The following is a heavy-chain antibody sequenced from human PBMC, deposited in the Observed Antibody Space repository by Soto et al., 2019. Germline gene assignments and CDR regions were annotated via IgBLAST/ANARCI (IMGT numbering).Heavy chain of an antibody. D-gene: IGHD6-19*01. Sequence: GSLRLSCAASGFTFSSYWMSWVRQAPGKGLEWVANIKQDGSEKYYVDSVKGRFTISRDNAKNSLYLQMNSLRAEDTAVYYCARDLGSSGWYVEDYWGQGTLVTVSS. V-gene: IGHV3-7*01. CDR1: GFTFSSYW. CDR3: ARDLGSSGWYVEDY. CDR2: IKQDGSEK. J-gene: IGHJ4*02.